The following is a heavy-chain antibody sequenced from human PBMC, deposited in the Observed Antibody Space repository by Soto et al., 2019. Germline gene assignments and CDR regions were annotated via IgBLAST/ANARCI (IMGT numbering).Heavy chain of an antibody. D-gene: IGHD1-1*01. CDR3: ARSPTIHYYYYGMDV. V-gene: IGHV4-59*01. CDR2: IYYSGST. J-gene: IGHJ6*02. Sequence: AETLSFTCTVSGGSISSYYWSWVRQPPGKGLEWIGYIYYSGSTNYNPSLKSRVTISVDTSKNQFSLKLSSVTAADTAVYYCARSPTIHYYYYGMDVWGQGTTVTVSS. CDR1: GGSISSYY.